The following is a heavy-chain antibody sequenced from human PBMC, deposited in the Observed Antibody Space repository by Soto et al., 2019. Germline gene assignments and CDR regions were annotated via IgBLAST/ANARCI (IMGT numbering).Heavy chain of an antibody. CDR2: IIPIFGTA. Sequence: GASVKVSCKASGGTFGSYAISWVRQAPGQGLEWMGGIIPIFGTANYAQKFQGRVTITADESTSTAYMELSSLRSEDTAVYYCARESGGSYTYYYYGMDVWGQGTTVTVSS. J-gene: IGHJ6*02. CDR1: GGTFGSYA. D-gene: IGHD3-16*01. CDR3: ARESGGSYTYYYYGMDV. V-gene: IGHV1-69*13.